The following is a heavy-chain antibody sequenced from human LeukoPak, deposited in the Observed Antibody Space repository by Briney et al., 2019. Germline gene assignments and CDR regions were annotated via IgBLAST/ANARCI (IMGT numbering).Heavy chain of an antibody. Sequence: GGSVRLSCAASGFTFSSYAMSWVRQAPGKGLEWVSAISGSGGSTYYADSVKGRFTISRDNSKNTMYLQMNSLRAEDTAVYYCARKSTAARLDDYWGQGTLLTVSS. CDR1: GFTFSSYA. CDR2: ISGSGGST. CDR3: ARKSTAARLDDY. V-gene: IGHV3-23*01. J-gene: IGHJ4*02. D-gene: IGHD6-13*01.